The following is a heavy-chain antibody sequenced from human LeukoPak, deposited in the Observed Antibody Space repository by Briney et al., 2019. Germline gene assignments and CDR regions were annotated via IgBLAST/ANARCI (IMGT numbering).Heavy chain of an antibody. Sequence: GTSLRLSCAASGFTLGYHGMHWVRQAPGKGLEWVAIIFSNGVNKYYADSLKGRSTLSRDTSKNTLFLEMESLRTEDTAVYCCARDRGSIFVGYMDVWGKGTTVTVSS. CDR1: GFTLGYHG. D-gene: IGHD2-21*01. J-gene: IGHJ6*03. CDR3: ARDRGSIFVGYMDV. V-gene: IGHV3-33*01. CDR2: IFSNGVNK.